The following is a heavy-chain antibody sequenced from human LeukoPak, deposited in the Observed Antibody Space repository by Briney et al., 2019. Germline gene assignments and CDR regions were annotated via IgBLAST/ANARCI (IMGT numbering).Heavy chain of an antibody. D-gene: IGHD3-22*01. V-gene: IGHV3-20*04. CDR2: INWNGGST. Sequence: GGSLRLSCAASGFTFDDYGMSWVRQVPGKGLEWVSGINWNGGSTGYADSVKGRFTISRDNAKNSLYLQMNSLRAEDTAVYYCARAMPPLDSSGYDDAFDIWGQGTMVTVSS. J-gene: IGHJ3*02. CDR3: ARAMPPLDSSGYDDAFDI. CDR1: GFTFDDYG.